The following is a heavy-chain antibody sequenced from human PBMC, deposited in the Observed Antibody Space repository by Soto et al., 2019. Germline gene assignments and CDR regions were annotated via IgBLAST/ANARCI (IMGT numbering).Heavy chain of an antibody. J-gene: IGHJ5*02. V-gene: IGHV6-1*01. CDR3: ARVVVGDYGEYNWFDP. D-gene: IGHD4-17*01. CDR2: TYYRSKWYN. Sequence: KQSQTLSLTCAISGDSVSSNSAAWNWIRQSPSRGLEWLGRTYYRSKWYNDYAVSVKSRITINPDTSKNQFSLQLNSVTPEDTAVYYCARVVVGDYGEYNWFDPWGQGTLVTVSS. CDR1: GDSVSSNSAA.